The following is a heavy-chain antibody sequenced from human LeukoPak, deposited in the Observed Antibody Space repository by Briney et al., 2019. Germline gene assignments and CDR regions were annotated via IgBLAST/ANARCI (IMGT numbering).Heavy chain of an antibody. D-gene: IGHD4-17*01. CDR3: ARDRAVTQDWVEFDP. CDR2: ITWNSDDM. V-gene: IGHV3-9*01. Sequence: GRSLRLSCAASGFSFEAYGMYWVRQAPGKGLEWVSGITWNSDDMAYADSVKGRFTISRDNSKNTMYLQMNRLRVEDTAVYFCARDRAVTQDWVEFDPWGQGTLVTVSS. CDR1: GFSFEAYG. J-gene: IGHJ5*02.